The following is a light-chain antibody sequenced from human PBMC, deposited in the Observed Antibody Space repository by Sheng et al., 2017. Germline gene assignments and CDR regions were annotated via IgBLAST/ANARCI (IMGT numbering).Light chain of an antibody. CDR3: QQVDTYERT. J-gene: IGKJ1*01. CDR2: KTS. CDR1: QTINNW. V-gene: IGKV1-5*03. Sequence: DIQMTQSPSTLSASVGDRVTITCRASQTINNWLAWYQHKPGKAPKLLIYKTSNLASGAPSRFSGSGSGSDYTLTITSLQPDDFATYYCQQVDTYERTFGQGPRWKSN.